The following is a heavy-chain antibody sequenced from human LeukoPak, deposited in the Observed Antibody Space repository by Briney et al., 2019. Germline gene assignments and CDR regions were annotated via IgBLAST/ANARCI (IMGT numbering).Heavy chain of an antibody. CDR3: ARGNRDYDILTGPGY. V-gene: IGHV1-18*01. CDR2: ISAYNGNT. J-gene: IGHJ4*02. Sequence: ASVTVSCKASGYTFTSYGISWVRQAPGQGLEWMGWISAYNGNTNYAQKLQGRVTMTTDTSTSTAYMELRSLRSDDTAVYYCARGNRDYDILTGPGYWGQGTLVTVSS. D-gene: IGHD3-9*01. CDR1: GYTFTSYG.